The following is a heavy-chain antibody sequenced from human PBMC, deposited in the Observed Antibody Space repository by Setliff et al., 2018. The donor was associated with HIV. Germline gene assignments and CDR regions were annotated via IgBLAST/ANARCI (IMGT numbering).Heavy chain of an antibody. CDR1: GFTFSNAW. D-gene: IGHD3-22*01. J-gene: IGHJ4*02. CDR2: IKSKTDGGTT. CDR3: TRAYGADYYDSSGYQMMYYFDY. V-gene: IGHV3-15*01. Sequence: GGSLRLSCAASGFTFSNAWMSWVRQAPGKGLEWVGRIKSKTDGGTTDYAAPVKGRFTISRDDSKSIAYLQMNSLKTEDTAVYYCTRAYGADYYDSSGYQMMYYFDYWGQGTLVTVSS.